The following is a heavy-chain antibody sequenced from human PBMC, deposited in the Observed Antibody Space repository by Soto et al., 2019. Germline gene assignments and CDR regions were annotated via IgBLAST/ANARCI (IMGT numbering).Heavy chain of an antibody. Sequence: PGGSLRLSCTASRFTFSSYAFHWVRQAPGKGLEWLALISNDGFNKFYADSVKGRFTISRDKSKNTLYLQMNSLRAEDTAVYYCASSGYWGQGTLVTVS. CDR3: ASSGY. J-gene: IGHJ4*02. CDR2: ISNDGFNK. CDR1: RFTFSSYA. D-gene: IGHD6-25*01. V-gene: IGHV3-30-3*01.